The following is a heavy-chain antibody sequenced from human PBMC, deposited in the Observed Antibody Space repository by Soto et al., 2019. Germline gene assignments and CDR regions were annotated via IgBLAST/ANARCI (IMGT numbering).Heavy chain of an antibody. J-gene: IGHJ4*02. CDR2: IYYSGST. CDR1: GGSISSYY. D-gene: IGHD3-3*01. V-gene: IGHV4-59*12. CDR3: ARAKTSSPTLLD. Sequence: SETLSLTCTVSGGSISSYYWSWIRQPPGKGLEWIGYIYYSGSTNYNPSLKSRVTISVDTSKNQFSLKLSSVTAADTAVYYCARAKTSSPTLLDWGQGTLVTVSS.